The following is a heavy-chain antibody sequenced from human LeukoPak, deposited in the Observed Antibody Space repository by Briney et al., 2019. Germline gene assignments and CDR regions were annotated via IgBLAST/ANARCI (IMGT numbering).Heavy chain of an antibody. Sequence: GGSLRLSCAASGFTFRSYAMSWVRQAPGKGLEWVSAISGSGSNTYYADSVKGRFTISRDNSKNTLYLQMNSLRAEDTAVFYCATEKGDSPDYWGQGTLVTVSS. J-gene: IGHJ4*02. CDR2: ISGSGSNT. CDR1: GFTFRSYA. CDR3: ATEKGDSPDY. V-gene: IGHV3-23*01. D-gene: IGHD2-21*01.